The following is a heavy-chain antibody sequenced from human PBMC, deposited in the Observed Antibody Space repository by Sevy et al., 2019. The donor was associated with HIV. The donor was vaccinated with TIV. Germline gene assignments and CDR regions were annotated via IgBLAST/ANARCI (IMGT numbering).Heavy chain of an antibody. V-gene: IGHV3-11*01. Sequence: GGSLRLSCAASGFTFSDYYMSWIRQAPGKGLEWVSYISSSGSTLYYADSVKGRFTMSRDNAKNSLYLQMNSLRAEDTAVYYCARARYSSTWYIEGYWGQGTLVTVSS. CDR2: ISSSGSTL. CDR3: ARARYSSTWYIEGY. D-gene: IGHD6-13*01. J-gene: IGHJ4*02. CDR1: GFTFSDYY.